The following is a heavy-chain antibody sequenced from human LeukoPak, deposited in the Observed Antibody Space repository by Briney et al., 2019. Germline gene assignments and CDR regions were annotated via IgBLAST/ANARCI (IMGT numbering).Heavy chain of an antibody. CDR2: ISNSGGSS. CDR1: GFTFSNYV. D-gene: IGHD3-10*01. J-gene: IGHJ4*02. CDR3: AKEVVVRGVILGYFDY. V-gene: IGHV3-23*01. Sequence: GGSLRLSCAASGFTFSNYVMSWVRQAPGKGLEWVSTISNSGGSSYYGDSVRGRFTASRDNPKNTLYLQMNSLRAEDTAVYYCAKEVVVRGVILGYFDYWGQGTLVTVSS.